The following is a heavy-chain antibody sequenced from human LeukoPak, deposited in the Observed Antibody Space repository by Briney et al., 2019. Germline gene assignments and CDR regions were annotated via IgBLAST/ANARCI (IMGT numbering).Heavy chain of an antibody. D-gene: IGHD3-9*01. Sequence: PGTSLRLSCAASGFTFDDYAMHWVRQAPGKGLEWVSGISWNGGNINYADSVKGRFTISRDNSKNSLYLHMNSLGTEDTALYYCAKDLHTTGYGHGIDPWGQGTLVTVSS. CDR2: ISWNGGNI. V-gene: IGHV3-9*01. CDR1: GFTFDDYA. CDR3: AKDLHTTGYGHGIDP. J-gene: IGHJ5*02.